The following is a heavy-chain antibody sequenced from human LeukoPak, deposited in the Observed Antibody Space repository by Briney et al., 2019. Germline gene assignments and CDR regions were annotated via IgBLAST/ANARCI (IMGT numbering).Heavy chain of an antibody. Sequence: SVNVSCKASGGTFSSYAISWVRQAPGQGLEWMGGIIPIFGTANYAQKFQGRVTITADESTSTAYMELSSLRSDDTAVYYCARDQVAAAAAFDYWGQGTLVTVSS. CDR1: GGTFSSYA. CDR2: IIPIFGTA. V-gene: IGHV1-69*13. D-gene: IGHD6-13*01. J-gene: IGHJ4*02. CDR3: ARDQVAAAAAFDY.